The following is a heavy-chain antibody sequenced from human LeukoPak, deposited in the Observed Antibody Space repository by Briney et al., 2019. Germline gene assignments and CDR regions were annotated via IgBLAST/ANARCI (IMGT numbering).Heavy chain of an antibody. CDR3: ARRAPAYYYGSGSYFPY. CDR1: GGSVKSYY. Sequence: PSETLSLTCTVSGGSVKSYYWSWIRQSPGKGLEWIAYIHYSGSTNYNPSLKSRVTISVDTSKNQFSLKLSSVTAADTAVYYCARRAPAYYYGSGSYFPYWGQGTLVTVSS. D-gene: IGHD3-10*01. CDR2: IHYSGST. V-gene: IGHV4-59*02. J-gene: IGHJ4*02.